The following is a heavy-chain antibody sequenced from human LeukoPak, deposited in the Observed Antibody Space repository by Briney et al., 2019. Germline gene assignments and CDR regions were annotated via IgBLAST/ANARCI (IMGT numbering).Heavy chain of an antibody. CDR2: IYYSGST. CDR1: GGSISSGGYY. Sequence: SETLSLTCTVSGGSISSGGYYWSWIRQHPGKGLEWIGYIYYSGSTYYNPSLKSRVTISVDTSKNQFSLKLSSVTAAETAVYYCARAPLHEPFRIAVAEKNAFDIWGQGTMVTVSS. D-gene: IGHD6-19*01. CDR3: ARAPLHEPFRIAVAEKNAFDI. V-gene: IGHV4-31*03. J-gene: IGHJ3*02.